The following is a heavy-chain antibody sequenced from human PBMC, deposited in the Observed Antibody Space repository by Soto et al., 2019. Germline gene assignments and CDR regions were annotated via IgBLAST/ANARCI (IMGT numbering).Heavy chain of an antibody. CDR2: IWNDGNDY. D-gene: IGHD6-13*01. V-gene: IGHV3-33*01. Sequence: QVQLVESGGGVVQPGRSLRLSCAASGFTFNNYGMHWVRQAPGKGLEWVAVIWNDGNDYYYANSVKGRFTISRDNSKNTLYLQMSSLRVEDRAVYYCARRQISPPTRGAASARGGMDVWGQGTTVTVSS. CDR3: ARRQISPPTRGAASARGGMDV. J-gene: IGHJ6*02. CDR1: GFTFNNYG.